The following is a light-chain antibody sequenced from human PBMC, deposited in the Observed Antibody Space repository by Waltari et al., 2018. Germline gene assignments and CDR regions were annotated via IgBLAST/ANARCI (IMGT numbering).Light chain of an antibody. Sequence: DIVMTQSPPSLTVSLCERATINCKSSQSVLYSSNNNNYLGWYKQKPAQPPNLLLFWAPIREFGVPARFNGSGSATDFSLLINSLQAEDVAIYYCQQYHSIPITFGQGTRLEIK. J-gene: IGKJ5*01. CDR3: QQYHSIPIT. CDR1: QSVLYSSNNNNY. V-gene: IGKV4-1*01. CDR2: WAP.